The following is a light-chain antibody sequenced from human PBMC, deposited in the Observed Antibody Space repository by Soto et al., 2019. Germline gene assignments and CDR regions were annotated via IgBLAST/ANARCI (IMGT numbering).Light chain of an antibody. J-gene: IGLJ1*01. Sequence: QSGLTHASLVSGYPRQTLTTTCPESRVDVVNYYYVSWYRQYPGRVSKLFICMVRYRGLGVCNRLSCCKSGNVASLSCSGLQAEDEAGYVCTSPTPGGLSVFGTGTKVTVL. V-gene: IGLV2-14*01. CDR3: TSPTPGGLSV. CDR1: RVDVVNYYY. CDR2: MVR.